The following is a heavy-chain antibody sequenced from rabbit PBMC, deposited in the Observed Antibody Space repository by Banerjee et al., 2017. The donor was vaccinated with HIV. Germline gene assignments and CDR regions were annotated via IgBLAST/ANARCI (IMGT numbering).Heavy chain of an antibody. CDR3: ARGTDSAGGGSDL. J-gene: IGHJ3*01. CDR2: ICASGKN. CDR1: GIDFSRDYC. D-gene: IGHD8-1*01. V-gene: IGHV1S40*01. Sequence: QSLEESGGDLVKPEGSLTLTCKASGIDFSRDYCMCWVRQTPGKGLEWIACICASGKNYYANWAKGRFTISKTSSTTVTLQMTSLTGADTATYFCARGTDSAGGGSDLWGQGTLVTVS.